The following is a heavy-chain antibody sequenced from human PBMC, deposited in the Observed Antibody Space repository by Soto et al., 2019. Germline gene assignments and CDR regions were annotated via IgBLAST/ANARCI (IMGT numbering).Heavy chain of an antibody. J-gene: IGHJ4*02. Sequence: GGSLRLSCAASGFIFSSFWMHWVLQAPGKGLEWVANIKEDGSEKHYADSVKGRFTISRDNAKNSLYLQMNSLRAEDTAVYYCAKRYCDWWGQGTLVTVSS. D-gene: IGHD3-9*01. CDR1: GFIFSSFW. CDR2: IKEDGSEK. CDR3: AKRYCDW. V-gene: IGHV3-7*01.